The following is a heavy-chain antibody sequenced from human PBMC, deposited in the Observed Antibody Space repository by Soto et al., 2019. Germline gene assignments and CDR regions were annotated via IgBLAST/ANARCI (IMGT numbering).Heavy chain of an antibody. V-gene: IGHV3-30*18. CDR3: AKGDYSNYGDYYYYGMDV. D-gene: IGHD4-4*01. J-gene: IGHJ6*02. CDR2: ISYDGSNK. CDR1: GFTFSSYG. Sequence: LRLSCAASGFTFSSYGMHWVRQAPGKGLEWVAVISYDGSNKYYADSVKGRFTISRDNSKNTLYLQMNSLRAEDTAVYYCAKGDYSNYGDYYYYGMDVWGQGTTVTVS.